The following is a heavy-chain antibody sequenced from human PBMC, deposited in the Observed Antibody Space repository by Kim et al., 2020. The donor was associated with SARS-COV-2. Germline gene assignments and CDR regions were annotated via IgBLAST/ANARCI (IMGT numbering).Heavy chain of an antibody. J-gene: IGHJ3*02. V-gene: IGHV4-4*07. CDR1: GGSISSYY. D-gene: IGHD1-7*01. CDR2: IYTSGST. Sequence: SETLSLTCTVSGGSISSYYWSWIRQLAGKGLEWIGRIYTSGSTNYNPSLKSRVTMSVDTSKNQFSLKLSSVTAADTAVYYCASTQANWNYFKGAFDIWGQGTMVTVSS. CDR3: ASTQANWNYFKGAFDI.